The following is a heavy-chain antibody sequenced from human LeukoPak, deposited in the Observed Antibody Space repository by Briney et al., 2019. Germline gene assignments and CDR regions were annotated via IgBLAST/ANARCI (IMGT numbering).Heavy chain of an antibody. Sequence: SETLSLTCTVSGGSISSYYWSWIRQPAGKGLEWVGQIYHSGSTNYNPSLKSRVTISIDTSKNQFSLKLNSVTAADTAVYYCAAESERWLVRSWGQGTLVTVSS. D-gene: IGHD6-19*01. CDR2: IYHSGST. CDR3: AAESERWLVRS. J-gene: IGHJ4*02. CDR1: GGSISSYY. V-gene: IGHV4-59*03.